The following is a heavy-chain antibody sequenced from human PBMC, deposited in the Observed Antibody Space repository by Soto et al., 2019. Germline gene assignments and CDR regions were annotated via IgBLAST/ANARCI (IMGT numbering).Heavy chain of an antibody. CDR2: IIPIFGTA. CDR3: AREESTGKTSFDP. CDR1: GGTFSSYA. V-gene: IGHV1-69*13. J-gene: IGHJ5*02. D-gene: IGHD4-17*01. Sequence: GASVKVSCKASGGTFSSYAISWVRQAPGQGLEWMGGIIPIFGTANYAQKFQGRVTITADESTSTAYMELSSLRSEDTAVYYCAREESTGKTSFDPWGQGTLVTVSS.